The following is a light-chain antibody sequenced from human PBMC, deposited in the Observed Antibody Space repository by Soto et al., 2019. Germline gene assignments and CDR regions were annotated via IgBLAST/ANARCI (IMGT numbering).Light chain of an antibody. CDR2: GAS. V-gene: IGKV3-20*01. CDR3: QQYGGSPPFT. CDR1: HSVSSSY. J-gene: IGKJ2*01. Sequence: EIVWTQSPGTLSLSPGERATLSCRASHSVSSSYLAWYQQKPGQAPRLLIYGASSRATGIPDRFSGSGSGTDFTLTISRLEPEDLAVYYCQQYGGSPPFTFGQGTKLEIK.